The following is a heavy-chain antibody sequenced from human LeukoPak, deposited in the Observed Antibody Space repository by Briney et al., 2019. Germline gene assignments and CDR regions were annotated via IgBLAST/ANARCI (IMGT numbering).Heavy chain of an antibody. CDR3: ARDNYYGPGNDY. V-gene: IGHV3-30*04. D-gene: IGHD3-10*01. Sequence: PGRSLRLSCAASGFTFSSYAMHWVRQAPGKGLEWVAVISYDGSNKYYADSVKGRFTISRDNSKNTLYLQMNSLRAEDTAVYYCARDNYYGPGNDYWGQGTLVTVSS. CDR2: ISYDGSNK. CDR1: GFTFSSYA. J-gene: IGHJ4*02.